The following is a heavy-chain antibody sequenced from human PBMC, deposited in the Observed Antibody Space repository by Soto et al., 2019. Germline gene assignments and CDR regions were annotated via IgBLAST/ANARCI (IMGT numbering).Heavy chain of an antibody. V-gene: IGHV4-30-2*01. D-gene: IGHD4-17*01. J-gene: IGHJ5*02. Sequence: QLQLQESGSGLVKPSQTLSLTCAVSGGSISSGSYSWSWIRQPPGKGLEWIGYIYHSGNTYYNPSLESRVTISIDMSKNQFSLQLSSVTAADTAVYYCARGGSGHGDDNWFDPWGQGTLLTVSS. CDR2: IYHSGNT. CDR3: ARGGSGHGDDNWFDP. CDR1: GGSISSGSYS.